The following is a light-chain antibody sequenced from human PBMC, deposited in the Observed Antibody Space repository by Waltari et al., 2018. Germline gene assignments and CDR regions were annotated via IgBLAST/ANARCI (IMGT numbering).Light chain of an antibody. V-gene: IGLV2-14*01. J-gene: IGLJ1*01. CDR2: EVT. CDR1: SSDVGGYNY. Sequence: QSALTQPASVSGSPGQSITISCTGTSSDVGGYNYVSWYQQHPGKAPKLMIYEVTKRPSGVSKRFSGSKSGNTASLTISGLQAEDEADYYCRSYTSSTTYVFGTGTKVTVL. CDR3: RSYTSSTTYV.